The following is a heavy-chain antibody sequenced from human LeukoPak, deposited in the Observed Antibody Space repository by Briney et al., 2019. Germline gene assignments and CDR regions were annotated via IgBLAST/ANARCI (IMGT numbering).Heavy chain of an antibody. Sequence: GGSLRLSCAASGFTFSGYEMNWVRQAPGKGLERVSYISSSAGSIYYADSVKGRFTISRDNTKNSLYLQMNSLRAEDTAVYYCARDREPDAFDIWGQGTMVTVSS. V-gene: IGHV3-48*03. CDR3: ARDREPDAFDI. J-gene: IGHJ3*02. CDR1: GFTFSGYE. D-gene: IGHD1-26*01. CDR2: ISSSAGSI.